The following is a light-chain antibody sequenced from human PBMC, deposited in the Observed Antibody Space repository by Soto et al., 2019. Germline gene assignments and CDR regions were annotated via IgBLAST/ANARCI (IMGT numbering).Light chain of an antibody. CDR1: QSLLHTTGYNY. CDR3: MQALQTPRT. Sequence: DIVMTQSPLSLTVTTGESASISCWSSQSLLHTTGYNYFDWYLQKPGQSPQLLIYLGSNRSSGVPDRISGRGSGTDFTLRISRVEADDVGVYYCMQALQTPRTFGQGTKLEIK. J-gene: IGKJ2*01. V-gene: IGKV2-28*01. CDR2: LGS.